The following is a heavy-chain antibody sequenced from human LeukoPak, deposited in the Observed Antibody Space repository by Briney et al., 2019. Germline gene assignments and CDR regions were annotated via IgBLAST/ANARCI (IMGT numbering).Heavy chain of an antibody. J-gene: IGHJ3*02. V-gene: IGHV3-21*01. CDR2: ISSSSSYI. D-gene: IGHD3-9*01. CDR3: ARSLTYYDILTGYYHEAFDI. CDR1: GFTFSSYS. Sequence: SGGSLRLSCAASGFTFSSYSMNWVRQAPGKGLEWVSSISSSSSYIYYAGSVKGRFTISRDNAKNSLYLQMNSLRAEDTAVYYCARSLTYYDILTGYYHEAFDIWGQGTMVTVSS.